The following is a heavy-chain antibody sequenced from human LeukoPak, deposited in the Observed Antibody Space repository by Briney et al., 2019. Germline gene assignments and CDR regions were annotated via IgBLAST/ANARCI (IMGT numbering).Heavy chain of an antibody. J-gene: IGHJ4*02. D-gene: IGHD2-21*02. Sequence: GGSLRLSCAASGFAFSSYWMTWVRQAPGKGLEWVANIRQDGSEKYYVDSVKGRFTISRDNAKNSLYLQMNSLRAEDTAVYYCARDRVVLPAWGQGTLVTVSS. CDR3: ARDRVVLPA. CDR2: IRQDGSEK. CDR1: GFAFSSYW. V-gene: IGHV3-7*01.